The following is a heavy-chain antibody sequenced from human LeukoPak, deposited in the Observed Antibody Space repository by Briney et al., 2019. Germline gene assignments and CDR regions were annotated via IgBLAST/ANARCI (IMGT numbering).Heavy chain of an antibody. V-gene: IGHV4-34*01. Sequence: SEILSLTCAVYGGSFSDYYWSWIRQPPGKGLEWIGEINHSGSTNYNPSLKSRVTISVDTSKNQFSLKLSSVTAADTAVYYCASTNYYDSSTQNYWGQGALVTVSS. J-gene: IGHJ4*02. D-gene: IGHD3-22*01. CDR3: ASTNYYDSSTQNY. CDR1: GGSFSDYY. CDR2: INHSGST.